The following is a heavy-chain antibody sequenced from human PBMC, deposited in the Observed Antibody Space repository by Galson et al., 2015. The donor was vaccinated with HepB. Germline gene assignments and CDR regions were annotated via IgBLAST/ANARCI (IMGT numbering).Heavy chain of an antibody. CDR1: GGTFSSYA. Sequence: SVKVSCKASGGTFSSYAISWVRQAPGQGLEWMGGIIPIFGTANYAQKFQGRVTITADESTSTAYMELSSLRSEDTAVYYCARDGGGYYDSSCFSWFDPWGQGTLVTVSS. V-gene: IGHV1-69*13. D-gene: IGHD3-22*01. J-gene: IGHJ5*02. CDR2: IIPIFGTA. CDR3: ARDGGGYYDSSCFSWFDP.